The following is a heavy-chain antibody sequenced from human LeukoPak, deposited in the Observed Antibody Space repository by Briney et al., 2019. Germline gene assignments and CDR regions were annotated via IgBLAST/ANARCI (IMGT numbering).Heavy chain of an antibody. CDR3: AKYGNSGWVIDN. J-gene: IGHJ4*02. Sequence: PSETLSLTCGVYDGSFTDYYWTWIRQPPGKRLEYIGYIYYTGATNYNPSLKSRVTISVDTSKNQFSLKMTSVTAADTAVYFCAKYGNSGWVIDNWGQGTLVTVSS. V-gene: IGHV4-59*08. CDR2: IYYTGAT. D-gene: IGHD6-19*01. CDR1: DGSFTDYY.